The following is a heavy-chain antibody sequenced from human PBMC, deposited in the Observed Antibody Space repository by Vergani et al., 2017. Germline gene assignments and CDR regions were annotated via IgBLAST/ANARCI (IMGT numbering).Heavy chain of an antibody. V-gene: IGHV4-39*01. CDR2: IYYSGDT. CDR3: AIHDYPLEGWFDP. J-gene: IGHJ5*02. Sequence: QLQLQESGPGLVKPSETLSLTCTVSVGSISSSSYYWGWIRQPPGKGLEWIGSIYYSGDTYYNPSLKSRVTISIDTSKNQFFLKLTSVTAADTALYYCAIHDYPLEGWFDPWGQGTLVTVSS. D-gene: IGHD4-11*01. CDR1: VGSISSSSYY.